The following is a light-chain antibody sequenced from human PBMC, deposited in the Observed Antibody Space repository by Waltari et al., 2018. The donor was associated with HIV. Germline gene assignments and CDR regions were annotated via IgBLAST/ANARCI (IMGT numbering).Light chain of an antibody. V-gene: IGLV2-14*01. CDR3: ASYTTSDFLL. J-gene: IGLJ3*02. Sequence: WYQQLPGKAPILLIYEVSHRPAGIPDRFSASKSGNTASLTVSGLQAEDEADYYCASYTTSDFLLFGGGTKLTVL. CDR2: EVS.